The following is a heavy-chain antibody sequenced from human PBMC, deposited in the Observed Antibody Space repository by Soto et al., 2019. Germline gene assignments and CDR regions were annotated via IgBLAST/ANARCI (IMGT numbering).Heavy chain of an antibody. D-gene: IGHD7-27*01. Sequence: GGSLRLSCAASGFTFSSYGMHWVRQAPGKGLEWVAVIWYDGSNKYYADSVKGRFTISRDNSKNTLYLQMNSLRAEDTAVYYCARAFYTDNWGVWDGMDVCGQGTTAPVYS. J-gene: IGHJ6*02. CDR2: IWYDGSNK. CDR1: GFTFSSYG. CDR3: ARAFYTDNWGVWDGMDV. V-gene: IGHV3-33*01.